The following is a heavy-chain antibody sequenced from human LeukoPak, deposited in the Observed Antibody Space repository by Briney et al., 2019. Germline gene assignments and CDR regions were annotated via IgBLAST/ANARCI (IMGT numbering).Heavy chain of an antibody. J-gene: IGHJ6*03. CDR2: IYTRGSP. V-gene: IGHV4-4*08. CDR1: GGSISSYY. CDR3: ARVAGSSCDHAHYYYYYLDV. Sequence: SETLSLTCTVSGGSISSYYWSWIRQPPGKGLEWIGYIYTRGSPNYNPSLKSRATISVDLSKNQFPLKLSCGTAAATAVYSCARVAGSSCDHAHYYYYYLDVWGKRTPVTISS. D-gene: IGHD6-13*01.